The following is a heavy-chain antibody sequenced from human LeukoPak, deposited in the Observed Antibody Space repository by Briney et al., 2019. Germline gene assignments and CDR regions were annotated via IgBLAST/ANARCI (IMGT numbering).Heavy chain of an antibody. CDR3: ARDRAVGYYDSGGHVIFDY. V-gene: IGHV3-23*01. Sequence: PGGPLRLSCVASGFGFSYYDMNWVRQTPGKGLEWVSTISGTDDSTYYADSVKGRFTISRDNSKNTLYLQMDSLRAEDTAVYHCARDRAVGYYDSGGHVIFDYWGQGTLVTVSS. CDR2: ISGTDDST. CDR1: GFGFSYYD. D-gene: IGHD3-22*01. J-gene: IGHJ4*02.